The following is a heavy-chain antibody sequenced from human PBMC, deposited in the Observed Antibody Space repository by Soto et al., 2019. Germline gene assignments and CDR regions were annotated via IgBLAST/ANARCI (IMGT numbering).Heavy chain of an antibody. J-gene: IGHJ4*02. CDR2: IRAFNGNT. V-gene: IGHV1-18*01. Sequence: QVQLVQSGAEVKRPGASVKVSCKASGYMFRSYGISWVRQAPGQGLEWMGWIRAFNGNTNYPQNLQGRVTMTTDTSTSTAYMELRTLRSDDSAMYYCARDGGYGAGSYFDYWGQGTLVTVSS. CDR3: ARDGGYGAGSYFDY. CDR1: GYMFRSYG. D-gene: IGHD3-10*01.